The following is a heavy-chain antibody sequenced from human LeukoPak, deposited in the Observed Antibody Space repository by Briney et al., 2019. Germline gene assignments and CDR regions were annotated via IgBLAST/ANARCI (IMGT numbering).Heavy chain of an antibody. CDR3: ARDLREHGVFDI. V-gene: IGHV3-9*01. CDR1: GFTFDDYA. CDR2: INWNSDSI. D-gene: IGHD1-26*01. Sequence: GRSLRLSCAVSGFTFDDYAMHWVRQVPGKGQEWVSGINWNSDSIGYADSVKGRFTISRDNAKNSLYLQMNSLRADDTAVYYCARDLREHGVFDIWGQGTMVTVSS. J-gene: IGHJ3*02.